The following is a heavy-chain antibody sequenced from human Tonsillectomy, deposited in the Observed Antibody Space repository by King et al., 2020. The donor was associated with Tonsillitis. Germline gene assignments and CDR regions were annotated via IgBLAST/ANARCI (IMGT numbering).Heavy chain of an antibody. Sequence: QLQESGPRLVKPSQPLSLTCTVSGDSISGDSYSWSWIRRPAGEGLEWIGRIYSSGTTVDNPSLESRVTMSVDTSKNQFSLKLSSVTAGDTAVYYCARDLSRGGWSPLGYWGQGTLVTVSS. D-gene: IGHD6-19*01. CDR2: IYSSGTT. J-gene: IGHJ4*02. CDR3: ARDLSRGGWSPLGY. V-gene: IGHV4-61*02. CDR1: GDSISGDSYS.